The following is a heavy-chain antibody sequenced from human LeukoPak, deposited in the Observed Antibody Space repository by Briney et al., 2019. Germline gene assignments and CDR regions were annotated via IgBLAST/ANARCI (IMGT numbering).Heavy chain of an antibody. Sequence: PGGSLRLSCAASGFTFSSYSMNWVRQAPGKGLEWVSGISWNSGSIGYADSVKGRFTISRDNAKNSLYLQMNSLRAEDTALYYCAKVKGIDYYDSSGYYYDYWGQGTLVTVSS. J-gene: IGHJ4*02. CDR3: AKVKGIDYYDSSGYYYDY. CDR1: GFTFSSYS. V-gene: IGHV3-9*01. D-gene: IGHD3-22*01. CDR2: ISWNSGSI.